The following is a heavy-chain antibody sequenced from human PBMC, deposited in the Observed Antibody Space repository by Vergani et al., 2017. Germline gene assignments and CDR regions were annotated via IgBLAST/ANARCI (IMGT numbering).Heavy chain of an antibody. CDR2: ISSSSSYI. CDR3: ARDRDYSGAFDI. J-gene: IGHJ3*02. V-gene: IGHV3-21*01. Sequence: VQLVESGGGVVQPGRSLRLSCAASGFTFSSYSMNWVRQAPGKGLEWVSSISSSSSYIYYADSVKGRFTISRDNAKNSLYLQMNSLRAEDTAVYYCARDRDYSGAFDIWGQGTMVTVSS. CDR1: GFTFSSYS. D-gene: IGHD2-15*01.